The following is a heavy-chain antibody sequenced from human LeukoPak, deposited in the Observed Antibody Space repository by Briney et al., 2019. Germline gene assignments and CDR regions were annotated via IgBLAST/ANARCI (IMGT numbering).Heavy chain of an antibody. CDR1: GFTFRDYW. D-gene: IGHD3-10*01. CDR2: VKQDGTEK. CDR3: ARYYGSGSYYNWYYFDY. J-gene: IGHJ4*02. V-gene: IGHV3-7*01. Sequence: GGSLRLSCEASGFTFRDYWMTWVRQAPGKGLEWVANVKQDGTEKFYVDSVKGRFTISRDNGKNSQYLQMNSLRVEDTAVYYCARYYGSGSYYNWYYFDYWGQGTLVTVSS.